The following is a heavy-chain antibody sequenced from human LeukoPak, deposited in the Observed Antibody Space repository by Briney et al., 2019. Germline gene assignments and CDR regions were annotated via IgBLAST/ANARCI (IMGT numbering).Heavy chain of an antibody. D-gene: IGHD2-21*01. V-gene: IGHV4-30-2*01. CDR2: IYHSGST. Sequence: SQTLSLTCTVSGGSISSGGYYWSWIRQPPGKGLEWIGSIYHSGSTYYNPSLKSRVTISVDRSKNQYSLKLSSVTVADTAVYYCARANPYCGGDCYAYFDYWGQGTLVTVSS. CDR3: ARANPYCGGDCYAYFDY. J-gene: IGHJ4*02. CDR1: GGSISSGGYY.